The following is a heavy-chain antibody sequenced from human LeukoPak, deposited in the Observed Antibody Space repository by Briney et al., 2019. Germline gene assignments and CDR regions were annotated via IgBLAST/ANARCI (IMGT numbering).Heavy chain of an antibody. CDR2: ITSDGSST. J-gene: IGHJ4*02. Sequence: GGSLRLSCVASGFTFSSHWIHWVGQTPGKGLAWVSRITSDGSSTSYADSVKGRFTISRDNAKNTVHLQMDSLRAEDTAVYYCTRSQQYSYGLLWGQGALVTVSS. CDR3: TRSQQYSYGLL. V-gene: IGHV3-74*01. CDR1: GFTFSSHW. D-gene: IGHD5-18*01.